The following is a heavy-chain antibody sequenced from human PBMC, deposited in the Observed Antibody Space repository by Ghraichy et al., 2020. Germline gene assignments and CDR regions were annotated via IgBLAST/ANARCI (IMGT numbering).Heavy chain of an antibody. V-gene: IGHV3-23*01. CDR2: ISGSGGST. CDR3: AKALRYYYYYGMDV. D-gene: IGHD3-9*01. J-gene: IGHJ6*02. Sequence: GGSLRLSCAASGFTFSSYAMSWVRQAPGKGLEWVLAISGSGGSTYYADSVKGRFTISRDNSKNTLYLQMNSLRAEDTAVYYCAKALRYYYYYGMDVWGQGTTVTVSS. CDR1: GFTFSSYA.